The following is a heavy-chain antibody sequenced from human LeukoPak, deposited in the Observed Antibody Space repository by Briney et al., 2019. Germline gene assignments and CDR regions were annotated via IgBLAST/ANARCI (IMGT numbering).Heavy chain of an antibody. CDR3: ARELITIFGVVIILDAFDI. CDR2: IIPILGIA. V-gene: IGHV1-69*04. Sequence: SVKVSCKASRGTFSSYAISWVRQAPGQGLEWMGRIIPILGIANYAQKFQGRVTITADKSTSTAYMELSSLGSEDTAVYYCARELITIFGVVIILDAFDIWGQGTMVTVSS. CDR1: RGTFSSYA. J-gene: IGHJ3*02. D-gene: IGHD3-3*01.